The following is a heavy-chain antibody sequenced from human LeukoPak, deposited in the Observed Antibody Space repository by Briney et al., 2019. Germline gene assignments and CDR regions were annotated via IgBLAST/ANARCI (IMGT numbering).Heavy chain of an antibody. Sequence: GESLKISCKGSGYSFTSYWIGWVRQMPGKGLEWMGIIYPGDSDTRYSPSFQGQVTISADKSISTAYLQWSSLKASDTAMYYCARVRGWARFHDAFDIWGQGTMVTVSS. D-gene: IGHD3-10*01. CDR3: ARVRGWARFHDAFDI. V-gene: IGHV5-51*01. CDR2: IYPGDSDT. CDR1: GYSFTSYW. J-gene: IGHJ3*02.